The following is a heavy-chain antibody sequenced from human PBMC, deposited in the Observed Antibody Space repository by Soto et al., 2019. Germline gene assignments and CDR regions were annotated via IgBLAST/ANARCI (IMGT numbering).Heavy chain of an antibody. D-gene: IGHD6-13*01. V-gene: IGHV1-69*13. CDR2: IIPIFGTA. J-gene: IGHJ4*02. CDR1: GGTFSSYA. CDR3: ARDKGAAAGTPTADY. Sequence: PVKVSCKASGGTFSSYAISWVRQAPGQGLEWMGGIIPIFGTANYAQKFQGRVTITADESTSTAYMELSSLRSEDTAVYYCARDKGAAAGTPTADYWGQGTLVTVSS.